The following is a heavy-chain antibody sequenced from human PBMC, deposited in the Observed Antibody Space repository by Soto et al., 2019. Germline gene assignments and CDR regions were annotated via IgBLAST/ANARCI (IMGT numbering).Heavy chain of an antibody. CDR1: GFTFSTYW. Sequence: EVQLVESGGGLVQPGGSLRLSCVASGFTFSTYWMHWVRQAPGEGLVWVSRIKGDESTTNYADSVKGRFTVSRDNARNTLYLQINSLRPEDTAIYYCARGGLYAYYQDNWGQGTLVTVSS. CDR2: IKGDESTT. D-gene: IGHD3-16*01. J-gene: IGHJ4*02. V-gene: IGHV3-74*01. CDR3: ARGGLYAYYQDN.